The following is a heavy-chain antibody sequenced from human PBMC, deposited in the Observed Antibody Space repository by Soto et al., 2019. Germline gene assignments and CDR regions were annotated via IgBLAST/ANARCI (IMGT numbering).Heavy chain of an antibody. V-gene: IGHV4-34*01. CDR3: ARMAKPVVLEWTPTIYAFDI. CDR1: GGSFSDYY. J-gene: IGHJ3*02. D-gene: IGHD3-3*01. Sequence: PSQPLSLTCAVYGGSFSDYYRSWIRQPPGKGLEWIGEIYHSGSTDYNTSLKSRATISVDTSKNQFSLTLTSVAAADTAVYYCARMAKPVVLEWTPTIYAFDIWGQGTMVTVSS. CDR2: IYHSGST.